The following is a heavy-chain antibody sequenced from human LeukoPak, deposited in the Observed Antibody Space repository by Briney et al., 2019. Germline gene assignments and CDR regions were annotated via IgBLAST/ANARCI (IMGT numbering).Heavy chain of an antibody. D-gene: IGHD4-17*01. V-gene: IGHV1-69*04. J-gene: IGHJ5*02. CDR1: GGTFSSYA. CDR2: IIPIFGIA. CDR3: ARGNYGDCTGQNWFDP. Sequence: SVKVSCKASGGTFSSYAISWVRQAPGQGLEWMGRIIPIFGIANYAQKFQGRVTITADKSTSTAYMELSSLRSEDTAVYYCARGNYGDCTGQNWFDPWGQGTLVTVSS.